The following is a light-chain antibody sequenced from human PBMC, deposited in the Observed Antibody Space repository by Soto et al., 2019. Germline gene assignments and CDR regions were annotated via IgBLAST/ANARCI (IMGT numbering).Light chain of an antibody. Sequence: QSVLTQPPSASGTPGQRVTMSCSGSSSNIGSNFVYWYQHLPGTAPKLLMYRNNQRPSGVPDRFPGSKSGTSASLAISGLRSEDEADYYCAAWDDSLNVVFSGGTKLTVL. CDR2: RNN. CDR3: AAWDDSLNVV. CDR1: SSNIGSNF. V-gene: IGLV1-47*01. J-gene: IGLJ2*01.